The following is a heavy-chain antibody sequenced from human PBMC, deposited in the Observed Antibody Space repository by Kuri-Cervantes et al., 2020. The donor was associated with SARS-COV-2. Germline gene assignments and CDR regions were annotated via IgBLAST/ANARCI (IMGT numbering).Heavy chain of an antibody. CDR3: ARDNEYGPLGYFDL. V-gene: IGHV1-8*03. CDR2: MNPNSGNT. CDR1: GYTFTSYD. J-gene: IGHJ2*01. Sequence: ASVKVSCKASGYTFTSYDINWVRQATGQGLEWMGWMNPNSGNTGYAQKFQGRVTITRNTSISTAYMELSSLRSEDTAVYYCARDNEYGPLGYFDLWGRGTLVTVSS. D-gene: IGHD4-17*01.